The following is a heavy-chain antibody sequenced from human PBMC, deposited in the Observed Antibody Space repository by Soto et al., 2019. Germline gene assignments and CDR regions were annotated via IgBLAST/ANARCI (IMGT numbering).Heavy chain of an antibody. CDR2: IIPLFGTT. CDR1: GGNFTNSG. D-gene: IGHD6-13*01. CDR3: ARAHGTSWYNWFDP. V-gene: IGHV1-69*13. J-gene: IGHJ5*02. Sequence: SVKVSCKASGGNFTNSGISWVRRAPGQGLEWMGGIIPLFGTTNYAHKFRGRVTVTADGSTSTVYMELNSLRSEDTAMYYCARAHGTSWYNWFDPWGQGTLVTVSP.